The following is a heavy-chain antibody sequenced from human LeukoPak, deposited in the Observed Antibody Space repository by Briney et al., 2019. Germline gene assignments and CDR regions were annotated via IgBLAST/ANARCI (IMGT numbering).Heavy chain of an antibody. CDR2: ISGSGGST. Sequence: PGGSLRLSCAASGFIFSSYNMNWVRQAPGKGLEWVSAISGSGGSTYYADSVRGRFTISRDNFKNTMYLQMSSLRAEDTAVYYCGKIRLDSAAGYWGQGTLVTVSS. CDR3: GKIRLDSAAGY. V-gene: IGHV3-23*01. D-gene: IGHD3/OR15-3a*01. J-gene: IGHJ4*02. CDR1: GFIFSSYN.